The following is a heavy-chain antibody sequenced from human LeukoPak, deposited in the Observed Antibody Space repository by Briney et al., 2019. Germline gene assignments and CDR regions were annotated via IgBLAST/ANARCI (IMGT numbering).Heavy chain of an antibody. J-gene: IGHJ6*02. D-gene: IGHD4-23*01. Sequence: ASVKVSCKASVYTFTGHYMHWLRQAPGQRLEWMVWINPNTGGPNYAQKSQRRVTMTRDTSISTAYLELSRLRSDDTAVYYCARHVTVVTPGYYYYGMDVWGQGTTVTVSS. CDR2: INPNTGGP. CDR1: VYTFTGHY. V-gene: IGHV1-2*02. CDR3: ARHVTVVTPGYYYYGMDV.